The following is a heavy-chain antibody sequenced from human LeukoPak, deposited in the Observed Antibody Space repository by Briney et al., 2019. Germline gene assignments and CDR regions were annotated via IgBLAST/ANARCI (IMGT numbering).Heavy chain of an antibody. CDR2: IYPGDSDT. CDR3: AKTSWDSVPYFDY. V-gene: IGHV5-51*01. Sequence: GESLKISCKGSGYSFSTYWIGWVRQMPGKDLEWMGIIYPGDSDTRYSPSFQGQVTISADKSISTAYLQWSSLKASDTAIYYCAKTSWDSVPYFDYWGQGTLVTGSS. D-gene: IGHD2-2*01. CDR1: GYSFSTYW. J-gene: IGHJ4*02.